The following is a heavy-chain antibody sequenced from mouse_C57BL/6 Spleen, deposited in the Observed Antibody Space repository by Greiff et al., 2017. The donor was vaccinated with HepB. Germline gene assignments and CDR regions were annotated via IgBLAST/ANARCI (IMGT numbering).Heavy chain of an antibody. Sequence: QVQLQQPGAELVKPGASVKLSCKASGYTFTSYWMQWVKQRPGQGLEWIGEIDPSDSYTNYHQKFKGKVTLTVDTSYSTTYMQLSSLTSEDSAVYYCARNDDYSFDYWGQGTTLTVSS. CDR3: ARNDDYSFDY. J-gene: IGHJ2*01. CDR1: GYTFTSYW. CDR2: IDPSDSYT. V-gene: IGHV1-50*01. D-gene: IGHD2-3*01.